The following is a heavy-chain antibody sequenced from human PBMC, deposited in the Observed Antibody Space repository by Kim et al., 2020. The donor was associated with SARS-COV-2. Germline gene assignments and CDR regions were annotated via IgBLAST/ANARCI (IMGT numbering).Heavy chain of an antibody. Sequence: ISYVDSVKGRFTISRDNAKNSLYLQTNSLRAEDTALYYCAKEHGYYYYMDVWGKGTTVTVSS. CDR3: AKEHGYYYYMDV. V-gene: IGHV3-9*01. J-gene: IGHJ6*03. CDR2: I.